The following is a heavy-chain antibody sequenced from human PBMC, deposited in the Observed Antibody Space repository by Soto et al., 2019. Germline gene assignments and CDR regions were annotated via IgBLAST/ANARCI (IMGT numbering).Heavy chain of an antibody. J-gene: IGHJ6*02. D-gene: IGHD4-17*01. CDR1: GFTVGSNY. V-gene: IGHV3-53*01. Sequence: GGSLRLSCAASGFTVGSNYMSWVRQAPGKGLEWVSVSGSGGSTYYADSVKGRFTISRDNSKNTLYLQMNSLRAEDTAVYYCEKDIYGDYVGRDYYYGMDVWGQGTTVTVSS. CDR3: EKDIYGDYVGRDYYYGMDV. CDR2: SGSGGST.